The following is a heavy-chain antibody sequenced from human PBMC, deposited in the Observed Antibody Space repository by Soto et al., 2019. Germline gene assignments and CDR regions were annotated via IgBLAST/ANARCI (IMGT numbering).Heavy chain of an antibody. Sequence: GGSLRLSCAASGFKFSNYAMSWVRQAPGKGLEWVSLISATGGGTYYADSVKGRFTISRDNSHNTLYLQVHSLTAEDTAVYYCAKDRRPGGNPAFYFDSWGQGAQVTVSS. CDR1: GFKFSNYA. CDR3: AKDRRPGGNPAFYFDS. CDR2: ISATGGGT. V-gene: IGHV3-23*01. D-gene: IGHD3-16*01. J-gene: IGHJ5*01.